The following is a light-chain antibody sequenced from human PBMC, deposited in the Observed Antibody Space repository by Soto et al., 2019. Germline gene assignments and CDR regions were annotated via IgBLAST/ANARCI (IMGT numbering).Light chain of an antibody. J-gene: IGLJ3*02. CDR2: EVD. Sequence: QSALTQPASVSGSPGQSITISCTGTSSDIGAYNYVSWYQHHPGKAPTLMIYEVDNRPSGVSNRFSGSKSGNTASLTISRLHAEDEADYYCSSYVSNSTPLFGGGTQLTVL. V-gene: IGLV2-14*01. CDR3: SSYVSNSTPL. CDR1: SSDIGAYNY.